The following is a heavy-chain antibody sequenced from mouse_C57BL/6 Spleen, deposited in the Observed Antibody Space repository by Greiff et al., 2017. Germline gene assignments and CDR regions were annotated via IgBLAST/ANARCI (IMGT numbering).Heavy chain of an antibody. D-gene: IGHD1-1*02. Sequence: VQLQQSGAELARPGASVKLSCKASGYTFTSYGISWVKQRTGQGLEWIGEIYPRSGNTYYNEKFKGKATLTADKSSSTAYMELRSLTSEDSAVYFCARGGGEWPLYFDYWGQGTTLTVSS. CDR3: ARGGGEWPLYFDY. J-gene: IGHJ2*01. V-gene: IGHV1-81*01. CDR2: IYPRSGNT. CDR1: GYTFTSYG.